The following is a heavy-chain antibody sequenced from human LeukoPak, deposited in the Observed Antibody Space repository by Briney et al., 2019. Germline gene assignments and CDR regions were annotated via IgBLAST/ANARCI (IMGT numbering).Heavy chain of an antibody. D-gene: IGHD5-12*01. J-gene: IGHJ6*02. CDR3: VKAVVATIFCYGMDV. CDR1: GFTFSSYA. V-gene: IGHV3-64D*06. Sequence: GGSLRLSCSASGFTFSSYAMHWVRQAPGKGLEYVSAISSNGGSTYYADSVKGRFTISRDNSKNTLYLQMGSLRAEDTAVYYCVKAVVATIFCYGMDVWGQGTTVTVSS. CDR2: ISSNGGST.